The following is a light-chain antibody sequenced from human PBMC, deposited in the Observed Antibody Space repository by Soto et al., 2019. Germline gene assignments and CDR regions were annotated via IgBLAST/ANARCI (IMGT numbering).Light chain of an antibody. J-gene: IGLJ3*02. CDR3: SSYTSDSTWV. CDR1: SSDVGAYDY. Sequence: QSALTQPPSASGSPGQSVTISCTGTSSDVGAYDYVSWYQQHPGKAPKLMIYEVTNRPSGVSDRFSGSKSANSASLTISGLQAEDEADYYCSSYTSDSTWVFGGGTKVTVL. V-gene: IGLV2-14*03. CDR2: EVT.